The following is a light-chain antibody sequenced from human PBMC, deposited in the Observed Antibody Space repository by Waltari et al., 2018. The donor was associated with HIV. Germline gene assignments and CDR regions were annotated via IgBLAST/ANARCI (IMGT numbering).Light chain of an antibody. Sequence: MMQHPDTLPVSPGEGVTLTCRASQSVYTNVAWYQQRPGQAPRLRIYGATNRAAGFPARFSGGGSGTEFTLTISSLQSEDFAVYFCHQYNNWPYTFGQGTKLDIK. J-gene: IGKJ2*01. CDR3: HQYNNWPYT. CDR2: GAT. CDR1: QSVYTN. V-gene: IGKV3-15*01.